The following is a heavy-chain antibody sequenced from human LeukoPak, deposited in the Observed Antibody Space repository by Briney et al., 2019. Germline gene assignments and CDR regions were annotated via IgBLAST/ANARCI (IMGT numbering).Heavy chain of an antibody. CDR3: ARDGPYYDILTGYDPYPHDAFDI. CDR2: ISSSGSTI. CDR1: GFTFSDYY. V-gene: IGHV3-11*04. D-gene: IGHD3-9*01. J-gene: IGHJ3*02. Sequence: GGSLRLSCAASGFTFSDYYMSWIRQAPGKGLEWVSYISSSGSTIYYADSVKGRFTISRDNAKNSLYLQMNSLRAEDTAVYYCARDGPYYDILTGYDPYPHDAFDIWGQGTMVTVSS.